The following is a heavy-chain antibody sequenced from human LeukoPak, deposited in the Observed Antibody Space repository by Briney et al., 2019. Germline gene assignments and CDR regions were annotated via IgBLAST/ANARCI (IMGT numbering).Heavy chain of an antibody. V-gene: IGHV3-48*03. Sequence: PGGSLRLSSAASGFTFSSYEMNWVHQAPGKGLEWVSYISSSGSTIYYADSVKGRFTISRDNAKNSLYLQMNSLRAEDTAVYYCATITMVRGTDAFDIWGQGTMVTVSS. CDR1: GFTFSSYE. CDR3: ATITMVRGTDAFDI. CDR2: ISSSGSTI. J-gene: IGHJ3*02. D-gene: IGHD3-10*01.